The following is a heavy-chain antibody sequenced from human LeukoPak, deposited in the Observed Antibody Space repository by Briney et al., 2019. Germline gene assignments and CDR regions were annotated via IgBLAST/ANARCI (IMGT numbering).Heavy chain of an antibody. V-gene: IGHV4-34*01. Sequence: PSETLSLTCAVYGGSFSGYYWSWIRQPPGKGLEWIGEINHSGSTNYNPSLKSRVTISVDTSKNQFSLKLSSVTAADTAVYYCARATRYSSGWYDLYYFDYWGQGTLVTVSS. D-gene: IGHD6-19*01. CDR2: INHSGST. J-gene: IGHJ4*02. CDR1: GGSFSGYY. CDR3: ARATRYSSGWYDLYYFDY.